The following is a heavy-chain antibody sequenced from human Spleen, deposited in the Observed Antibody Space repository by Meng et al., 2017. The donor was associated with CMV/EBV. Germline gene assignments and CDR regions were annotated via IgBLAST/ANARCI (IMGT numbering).Heavy chain of an antibody. Sequence: ASVKVSCKASGYTFTIYYMHWVRQAPGQGLEWMGWINPNSGGTNYAQKFQGRVTMTRDTSISTAYMELSRLRSDDTAVYYCARDGGLRGRYDSSGYSSWGADYWGQGTLVTVSS. CDR3: ARDGGLRGRYDSSGYSSWGADY. J-gene: IGHJ4*02. CDR1: GYTFTIYY. CDR2: INPNSGGT. D-gene: IGHD3-22*01. V-gene: IGHV1-2*02.